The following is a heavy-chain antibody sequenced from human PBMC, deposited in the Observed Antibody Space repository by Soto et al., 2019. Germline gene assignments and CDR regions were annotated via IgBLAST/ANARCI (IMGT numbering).Heavy chain of an antibody. V-gene: IGHV4-59*08. CDR2: IYYSGST. D-gene: IGHD3-3*01. Sequence: SETLSLTCTVSGGSISSYYWGWIRQPPGKGLEWIGYIYYSGSTNYNPSLKSRVTISVDTSKNQFSLKLSSVTAADTAVYYCARLVVNYDFWSGYYTRGLFYMDVWGKGTTVTVSS. CDR3: ARLVVNYDFWSGYYTRGLFYMDV. CDR1: GGSISSYY. J-gene: IGHJ6*03.